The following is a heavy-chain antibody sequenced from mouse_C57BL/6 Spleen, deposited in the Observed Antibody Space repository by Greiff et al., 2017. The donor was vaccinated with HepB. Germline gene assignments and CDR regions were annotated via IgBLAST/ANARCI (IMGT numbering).Heavy chain of an antibody. CDR2: ISGGGGNT. V-gene: IGHV5-9*01. CDR3: ARWGQYAMDY. Sequence: EVQLVESGGGLVKPGGSLKLSCAASGFTFSSYTMSWVRQTPEKRLEWVATISGGGGNTYYPDSVKGRFTISRDNAKNTLYLQMSSLRSEDTALYYCARWGQYAMDYWGQGTSVTVSS. CDR1: GFTFSSYT. J-gene: IGHJ4*01.